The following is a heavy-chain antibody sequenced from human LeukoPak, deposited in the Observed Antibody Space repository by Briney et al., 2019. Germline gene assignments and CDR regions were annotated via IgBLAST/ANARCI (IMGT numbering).Heavy chain of an antibody. CDR2: ISGSGGST. J-gene: IGHJ4*02. CDR1: GFTFSSYA. CDR3: AKDREVGYYYGSGSYGDLDY. V-gene: IGHV3-23*01. Sequence: QTGGSLRLSCAAPGFTFSSYAMSWVRQAPGKGLEWVSAISGSGGSTYYADSVKGRFTISRDNSKNTLYLQMNSLRAEDTAVYYCAKDREVGYYYGSGSYGDLDYWGQGTLVTVSS. D-gene: IGHD3-10*01.